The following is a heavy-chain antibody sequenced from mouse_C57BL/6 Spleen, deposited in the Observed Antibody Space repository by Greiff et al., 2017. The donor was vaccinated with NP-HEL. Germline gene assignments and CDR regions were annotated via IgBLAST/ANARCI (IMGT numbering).Heavy chain of an antibody. D-gene: IGHD2-5*01. Sequence: VKLQQPGAELVMPGASVKLSCKASGYTFTSYWMHWVKQRPGQGLEWIGEIDPSDSYTNYNQKFKGKSTLTVDKSSSTAYMQLSSLTSEDSAVYYCARSYSNYVNYFDYWGQGTTLTVSS. CDR2: IDPSDSYT. J-gene: IGHJ2*01. CDR3: ARSYSNYVNYFDY. V-gene: IGHV1-69*01. CDR1: GYTFTSYW.